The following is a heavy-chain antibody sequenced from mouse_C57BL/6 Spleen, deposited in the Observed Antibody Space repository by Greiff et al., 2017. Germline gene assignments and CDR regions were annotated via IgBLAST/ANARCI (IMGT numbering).Heavy chain of an antibody. CDR1: GFTFSNYG. Sequence: EVKLMESGGGLVKPGGSLKLSCAASGFTFSNYGMHWVRQAPEKGLEWVAYISSGSSSIYYADTGKGRFTISRDNAKNTLFMQMTSLRSEDTAMYYCARRGTTVVATNAMDYWGQGTSVTVSS. V-gene: IGHV5-17*01. J-gene: IGHJ4*01. CDR2: ISSGSSSI. CDR3: ARRGTTVVATNAMDY. D-gene: IGHD1-1*01.